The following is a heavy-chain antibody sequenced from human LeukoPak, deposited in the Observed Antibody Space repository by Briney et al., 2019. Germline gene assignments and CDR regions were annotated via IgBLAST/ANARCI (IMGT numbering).Heavy chain of an antibody. V-gene: IGHV4-59*01. J-gene: IGHJ4*02. CDR3: ARAPYDFWSGYYGGLYFDY. CDR2: IYYTGNT. CDR1: GGSISNYY. D-gene: IGHD3-3*01. Sequence: SETLSLTCTVSGGSISNYYWNWIRQPPGKGLEWIGYIYYTGNTNYNPSLKSRVTISVDTSKNQFSLKLSSVTAADTAVYYCARAPYDFWSGYYGGLYFDYWGQGTLVTVSS.